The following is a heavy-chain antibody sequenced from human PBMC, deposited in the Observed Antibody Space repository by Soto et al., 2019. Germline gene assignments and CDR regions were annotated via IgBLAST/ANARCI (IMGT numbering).Heavy chain of an antibody. V-gene: IGHV1-2*04. J-gene: IGHJ6*02. D-gene: IGHD4-4*01. CDR3: ARERLKIPLYSNYHPHPPGMDV. Sequence: GASVKVSCKASGYTFTGYYMHWVRQAPGQGLEWMGWINPNSGGTNYAQKFQGWVTMTRDTSISTAYMELSRLRSDDTAVYYCARERLKIPLYSNYHPHPPGMDVWGQGTTVTVSS. CDR2: INPNSGGT. CDR1: GYTFTGYY.